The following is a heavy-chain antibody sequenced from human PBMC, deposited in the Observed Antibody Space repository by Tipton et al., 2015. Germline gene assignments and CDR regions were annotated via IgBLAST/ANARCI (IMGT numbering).Heavy chain of an antibody. Sequence: SLRLSCAASGFSFSSYGMHWVRQAPGKGLEWVAVIWYNGNNKYYADSVKGRFTISRDNAKNTLYLLMNRLRAEDTAVYYCARDRGGYYGMDVWGQGTTVTVSS. CDR3: ARDRGGYYGMDV. CDR2: IWYNGNNK. J-gene: IGHJ6*02. CDR1: GFSFSSYG. V-gene: IGHV3-33*01. D-gene: IGHD3-10*01.